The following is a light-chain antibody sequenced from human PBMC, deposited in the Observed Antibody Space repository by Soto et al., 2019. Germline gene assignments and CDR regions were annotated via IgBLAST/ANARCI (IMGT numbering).Light chain of an antibody. CDR3: ATWDDRLRGYV. CDR1: DSNIGSNV. Sequence: QAVVTQSPSASGPPGQRVVISCSGSDSNIGSNVVNWYQQFPGTAPKLLIYTYNRRPSGVPDRFSGSKSGTSASLVISGLQSEDEADYYCATWDDRLRGYVFGTGTKVTVL. J-gene: IGLJ1*01. CDR2: TYN. V-gene: IGLV1-44*01.